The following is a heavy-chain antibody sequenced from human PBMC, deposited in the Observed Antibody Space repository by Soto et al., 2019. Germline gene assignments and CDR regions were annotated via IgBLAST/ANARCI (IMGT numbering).Heavy chain of an antibody. CDR1: GFTFSSYW. CDR3: AKDLSKPQIGSFDY. J-gene: IGHJ4*02. Sequence: GGSLRLSCAASGFTFSSYWMHWVRQATGKGLVWVSRINSDGSSTSYADSVKGRFTISRDNSKNTLYLQMNSLRAEDTAVYYCAKDLSKPQIGSFDYWGQGTLVTVSS. D-gene: IGHD3-9*01. CDR2: INSDGSST. V-gene: IGHV3-74*01.